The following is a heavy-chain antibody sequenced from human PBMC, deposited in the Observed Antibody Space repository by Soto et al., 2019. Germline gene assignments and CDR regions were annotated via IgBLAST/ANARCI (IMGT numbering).Heavy chain of an antibody. V-gene: IGHV3-11*01. D-gene: IGHD1-7*01. J-gene: IGHJ4*02. Sequence: QVQLVESGGGLVKPGGSLRLSCVASGFTFSDYYMSWIRQAPGKGLEWVSYISSSGTTIFYADSLRGRFTISRDNAKKSLYLQMNSLRGEDTAVYYCAREPSNWNYCFDYWGQGTLVTVSS. CDR1: GFTFSDYY. CDR2: ISSSGTTI. CDR3: AREPSNWNYCFDY.